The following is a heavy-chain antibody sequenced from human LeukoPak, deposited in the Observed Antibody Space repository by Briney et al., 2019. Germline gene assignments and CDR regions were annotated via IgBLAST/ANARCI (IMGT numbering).Heavy chain of an antibody. CDR3: ARGGLLNWFDP. CDR2: INHSGGT. V-gene: IGHV4-34*01. D-gene: IGHD1-26*01. Sequence: SETLSLTCAVYGGSFSGYYWSWIRQPPGKGLEWIGEINHSGGTNYNPSLKSRVIISLDTSKNQFSLKLSSVTAADTAVYYCARGGLLNWFDPWGQGTLVTVSS. CDR1: GGSFSGYY. J-gene: IGHJ5*02.